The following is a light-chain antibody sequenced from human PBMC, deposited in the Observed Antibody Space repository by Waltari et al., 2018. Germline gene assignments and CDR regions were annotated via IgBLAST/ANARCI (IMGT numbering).Light chain of an antibody. J-gene: IGLJ3*02. V-gene: IGLV2-14*01. Sequence: QSALTQPASVSGSPGQSITISCTGTSSDIGAYKYVSWYQQYPDKAPKLIIYEVRNRPSGVSNRFSGSKSGNTASLSISGLQAEDESDYYCSSFTSTNTLLFGGGTKLTVL. CDR3: SSFTSTNTLL. CDR2: EVR. CDR1: SSDIGAYKY.